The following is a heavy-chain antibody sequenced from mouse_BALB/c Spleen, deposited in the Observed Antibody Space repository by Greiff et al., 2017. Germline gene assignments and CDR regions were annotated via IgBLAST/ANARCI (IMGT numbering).Heavy chain of an antibody. CDR1: GFTFSSYG. CDR3: ARGGYGNLRLKDYCDY. J-gene: IGHJ2*01. V-gene: IGHV5-6*01. CDR2: ISSGGSYT. Sequence: EVHLVESGGDLVKPGGSLKLSCAASGFTFSSYGMSWVRQTPDKRLEWVATISSGGSYTYYPDSVKGRFTISRDNAKNTLYLQMSSLKSEDTAMYYCARGGYGNLRLKDYCDYWGQGTTLTVSS. D-gene: IGHD2-10*02.